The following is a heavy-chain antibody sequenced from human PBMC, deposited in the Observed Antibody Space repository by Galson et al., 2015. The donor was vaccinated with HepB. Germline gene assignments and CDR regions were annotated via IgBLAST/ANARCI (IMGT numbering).Heavy chain of an antibody. D-gene: IGHD3-16*01. CDR1: GFTFSDYT. Sequence: SLRLSCAASGFTFSDYTMHWVLQAPGKGLEYVATIKTDGSEKQYVDSVKGRFTISRDNAKNSLFLQMNSLRGEDTAVYYCARDWAPASLWGQGTLVTVSS. J-gene: IGHJ4*02. V-gene: IGHV3-7*01. CDR2: IKTDGSEK. CDR3: ARDWAPASL.